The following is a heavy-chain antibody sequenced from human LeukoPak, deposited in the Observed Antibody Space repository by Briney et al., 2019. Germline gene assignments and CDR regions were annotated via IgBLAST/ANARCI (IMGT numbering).Heavy chain of an antibody. Sequence: AGGSLSLSCAASGFSFSAYGMHWVRQAPGKRLEWVSYISSSGSTIYYADSVKGRFTISRDNAKNSLYLQMNSLRAEDTAVYYCATAYSNYGFDYWGQGTLVTVSS. D-gene: IGHD4-11*01. CDR3: ATAYSNYGFDY. CDR1: GFSFSAYG. V-gene: IGHV3-48*04. CDR2: ISSSGSTI. J-gene: IGHJ4*02.